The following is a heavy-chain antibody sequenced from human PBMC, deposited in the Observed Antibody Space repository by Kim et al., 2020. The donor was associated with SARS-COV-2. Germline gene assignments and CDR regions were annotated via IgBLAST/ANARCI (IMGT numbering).Heavy chain of an antibody. J-gene: IGHJ4*02. Sequence: GESLKISCKGSGYSFTSYWIGWVRQMTGKGLEWMGIIYPGDSDTRYSPTFQGQVTISADKSISTAYLQWSSLKASDTAMYYCARRVKGLLWFGELVDWGQGTLVTVSS. CDR1: GYSFTSYW. CDR3: ARRVKGLLWFGELVD. D-gene: IGHD3-10*01. V-gene: IGHV5-51*01. CDR2: IYPGDSDT.